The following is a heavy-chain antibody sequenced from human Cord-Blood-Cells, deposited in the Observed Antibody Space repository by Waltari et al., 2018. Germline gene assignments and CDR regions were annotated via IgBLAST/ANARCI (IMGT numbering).Heavy chain of an antibody. Sequence: QVQLVQSGAEVKKPGSSVKVSCKASGGTFSSYAISWVRQAPGQGLEWMGRNHPIFGKANYGQKVQGKVTITADESTGTGYMGPSRLRSEGTAVYYWAREREDYGGKNYYFDYWGQGTLVTVSP. CDR1: GGTFSSYA. V-gene: IGHV1-69*18. CDR3: AREREDYGGKNYYFDY. CDR2: NHPIFGKA. J-gene: IGHJ4*02. D-gene: IGHD4-17*01.